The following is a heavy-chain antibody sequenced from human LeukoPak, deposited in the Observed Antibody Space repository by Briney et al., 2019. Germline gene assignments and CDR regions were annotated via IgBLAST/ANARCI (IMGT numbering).Heavy chain of an antibody. CDR1: GFTFISYG. CDR3: ARAPGYYDSSGYYYYYYYMDV. Sequence: GRSLRLSCAASGFTFISYGMHWVRQAPGKGLEWVAVIWYDGSNKYYADSVKGRFTISRDNSKNTLYLQMNSLRAEDTAVYYCARAPGYYDSSGYYYYYYYMDVWGKGTTVTVSS. J-gene: IGHJ6*03. CDR2: IWYDGSNK. D-gene: IGHD3-22*01. V-gene: IGHV3-33*01.